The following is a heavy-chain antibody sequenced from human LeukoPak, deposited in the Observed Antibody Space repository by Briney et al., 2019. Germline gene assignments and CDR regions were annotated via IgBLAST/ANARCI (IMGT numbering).Heavy chain of an antibody. CDR2: RKRDGSEK. CDR1: GFTCS. J-gene: IGHJ4*02. Sequence: PGGSLRLSCAASGFTCSPGKGLEWVANRKRDGSEKYYVDSVKGRFSTSRDNDKKSLCLQVNSLRAGDTAVYDCPSSRYYDSSMDYWGQGTLVTVSS. D-gene: IGHD3-22*01. CDR3: PSSRYYDSSMDY. V-gene: IGHV3-7*01.